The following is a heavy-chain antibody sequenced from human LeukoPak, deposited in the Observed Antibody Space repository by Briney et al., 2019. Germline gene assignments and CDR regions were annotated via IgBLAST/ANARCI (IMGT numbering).Heavy chain of an antibody. CDR1: GFTFISFW. J-gene: IGHJ4*02. Sequence: GGSLRLSSAASGFTFISFWMSWVRQAPGKGLEWVAKIKQVGSEKYYVDSVKGRFTISRDNAKNSRYLQMNSLRAEDTAVYYCARDRDGLDFWGEETLVTVSS. CDR3: ARDRDGLDF. D-gene: IGHD5-24*01. V-gene: IGHV3-7*01. CDR2: IKQVGSEK.